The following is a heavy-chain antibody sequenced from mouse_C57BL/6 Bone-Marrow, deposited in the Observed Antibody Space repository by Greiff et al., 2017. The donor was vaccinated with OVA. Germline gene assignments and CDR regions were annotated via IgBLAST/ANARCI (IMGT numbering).Heavy chain of an antibody. CDR1: GYTFTDYE. Sequence: QVQLQQSGAELVRPGASVTLSCKASGYTFTDYEMHWVKQTPVHGLEWIGAIDPDTGGTASNQKFKGKAILTADKSSSTAYMELRSLTSEDSAVYDGTSGYDGSSPLDDWGQGTSGTGSS. J-gene: IGHJ4*01. CDR3: TSGYDGSSPLDD. CDR2: IDPDTGGT. V-gene: IGHV1-15*01. D-gene: IGHD1-1*01.